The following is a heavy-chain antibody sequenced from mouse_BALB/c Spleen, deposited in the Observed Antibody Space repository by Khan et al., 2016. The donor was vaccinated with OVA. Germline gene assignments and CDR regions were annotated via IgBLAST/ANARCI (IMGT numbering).Heavy chain of an antibody. CDR1: GYSITSGYG. D-gene: IGHD1-1*01. V-gene: IGHV3-2*02. J-gene: IGHJ2*01. CDR3: GITGRIKY. CDR2: ISYSGCT. Sequence: EVELVESGPGLAKPSQSLSLTCTVTGYSITSGYGWNWIRQFPGNKLEWMGYISYSGCTNYNPSLKNRISITRDKSKNQFFLQLNSVTTEDKARYSCGITGRIKYWGQGTTLTVSS.